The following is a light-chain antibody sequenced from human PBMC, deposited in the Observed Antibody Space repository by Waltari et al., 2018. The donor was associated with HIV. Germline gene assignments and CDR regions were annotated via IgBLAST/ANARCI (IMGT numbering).Light chain of an antibody. Sequence: DIQMTQSPSTLSASVGDRVTITCRASQSISNWLAWYQQKPGKAPKLLIYKASSLESGVPSRFSGSGSGTEYTLTISSLQPDDCATYYCQEYSGYFRTFGQGTKVEIK. CDR1: QSISNW. J-gene: IGKJ1*01. V-gene: IGKV1-5*03. CDR3: QEYSGYFRT. CDR2: KAS.